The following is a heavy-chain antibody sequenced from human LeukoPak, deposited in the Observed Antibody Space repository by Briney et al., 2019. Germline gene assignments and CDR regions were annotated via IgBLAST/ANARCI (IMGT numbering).Heavy chain of an antibody. CDR3: ARSQDILTGQIMPYGMDV. D-gene: IGHD3-9*01. CDR1: GGSISSYY. V-gene: IGHV4-59*08. CDR2: IYYSGST. Sequence: SETLSLTCTVSGGSISSYYWSWIRQPPGKGLEWIGYIYYSGSTNYNPSLKSRVTISVDTSKNQFSLKLSSVTAADTAVYYCARSQDILTGQIMPYGMDVWGQGTTVTVSS. J-gene: IGHJ6*02.